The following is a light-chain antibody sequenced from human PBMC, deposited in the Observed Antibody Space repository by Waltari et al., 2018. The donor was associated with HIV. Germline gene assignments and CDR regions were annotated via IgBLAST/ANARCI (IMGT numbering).Light chain of an antibody. CDR3: HQLKSYPRT. Sequence: IQLTKSAPFLSASVGDRVTFTCRASQGILTYLAWYQQKPGKAPKVLIYDASTLQSGVPSRFSGSGSGTEFTLTISSLQPEDFATYYCHQLKSYPRTFGQGTKVEI. J-gene: IGKJ1*01. CDR1: QGILTY. CDR2: DAS. V-gene: IGKV1-9*01.